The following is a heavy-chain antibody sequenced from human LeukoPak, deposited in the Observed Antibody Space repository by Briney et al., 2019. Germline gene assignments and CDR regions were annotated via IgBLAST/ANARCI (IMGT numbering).Heavy chain of an antibody. CDR2: VYPTGST. Sequence: SETLSLTCAVSGDSISNSNWWTWIRQPPGKGLEWIGEVYPTGSTNYSPSLKGRVTISVDKSKNQFSLTLTSVTAAGTAVYFCGTTEHDSGDYWGQGTLVTVSS. V-gene: IGHV4-4*02. CDR1: GDSISNSNW. D-gene: IGHD6-25*01. J-gene: IGHJ4*02. CDR3: GTTEHDSGDY.